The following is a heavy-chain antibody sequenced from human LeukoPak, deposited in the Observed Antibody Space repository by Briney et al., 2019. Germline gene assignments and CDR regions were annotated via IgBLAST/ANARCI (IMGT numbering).Heavy chain of an antibody. CDR1: GYTFSSYD. CDR3: ASGYGGAGLFDY. CDR2: MNPNSGNT. Sequence: ASVKVSCKASGYTFSSYDINWVRQATGQGLEWTGWMNPNSGNTGYAQKFQGRVTMTRNTSISTAYMELSSLRSKDTAVYYCASGYGGAGLFDYWGQGTLVTVSS. J-gene: IGHJ4*02. V-gene: IGHV1-8*01. D-gene: IGHD4-23*01.